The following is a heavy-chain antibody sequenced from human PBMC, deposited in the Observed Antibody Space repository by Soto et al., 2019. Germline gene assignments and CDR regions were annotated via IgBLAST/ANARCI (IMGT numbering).Heavy chain of an antibody. CDR1: GGSFSVYY. CDR3: ASADTGHYDSSGYYDY. V-gene: IGHV4-34*01. CDR2: INHSGGT. D-gene: IGHD3-22*01. Sequence: PSEPLSLTCAAYGGSFSVYYWIWIRQPPGKGLEWIGEINHSGGTNYNPSLKSRVTISVDTSKNQFSLKLSSVTAADTAVYYCASADTGHYDSSGYYDYWGQGTLVTVSS. J-gene: IGHJ4*02.